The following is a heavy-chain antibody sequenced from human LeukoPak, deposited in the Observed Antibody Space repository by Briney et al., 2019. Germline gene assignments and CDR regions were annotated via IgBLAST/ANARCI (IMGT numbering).Heavy chain of an antibody. J-gene: IGHJ3*02. V-gene: IGHV3-23*01. Sequence: PGGSLRLSCAASGFTFSSYAMSWVRQAPGKGLEWVSAISGSGGSTYYADSVKGRFTISRDNSKNTLYLQMNSLRAEDTAVYYCAKGRGRWLQFGFESDAFDIWGQGTMVTVSS. CDR3: AKGRGRWLQFGFESDAFDI. CDR1: GFTFSSYA. CDR2: ISGSGGST. D-gene: IGHD5-24*01.